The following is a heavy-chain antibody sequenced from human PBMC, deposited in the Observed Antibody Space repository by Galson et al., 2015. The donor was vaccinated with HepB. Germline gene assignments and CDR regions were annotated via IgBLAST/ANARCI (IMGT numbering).Heavy chain of an antibody. J-gene: IGHJ4*02. V-gene: IGHV1-18*01. CDR3: ARFGRAETFDY. CDR1: GYTFSIYG. D-gene: IGHD3-10*01. CDR2: IGASNGNT. Sequence: SVKVSCKASGYTFSIYGITWVRQAPGQGLEWMGWIGASNGNTNYAQKLQGRVTMTADTSTTTAYMELRSLTSDDTAVYYCARFGRAETFDYWGQGTLVTVSS.